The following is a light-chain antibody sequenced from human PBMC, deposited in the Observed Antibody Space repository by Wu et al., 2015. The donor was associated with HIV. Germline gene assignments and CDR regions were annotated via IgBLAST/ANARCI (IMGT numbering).Light chain of an antibody. CDR2: GAS. J-gene: IGKJ2*01. V-gene: IGKV3-20*01. CDR1: ESVNGY. CDR3: QQYDSSPYN. Sequence: VLTQSPGTLSLSPGEGATLSCSVSESVNGYLVWYQQRPGQPPRILIYGASSRAAGIPDRFRGSGSGTDFSLTIRRLEPEDFAVYYCQQYDSSPYNFGQGTKLEIK.